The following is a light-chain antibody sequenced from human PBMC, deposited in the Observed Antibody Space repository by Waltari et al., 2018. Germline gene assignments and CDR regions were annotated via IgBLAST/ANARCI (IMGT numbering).Light chain of an antibody. CDR2: GRN. CDR1: TLATFY. V-gene: IGLV3-19*01. Sequence: SFDLTQDPAVSVALGQTITITCRGRTLATFYANWYQQKPGQAPILVFAGRNDRPSGIPDRFSGSNSRNTASLTITGAQAEDEAAYYCNSRDTSGHHVVFGGGTNLTVL. J-gene: IGLJ2*01. CDR3: NSRDTSGHHVV.